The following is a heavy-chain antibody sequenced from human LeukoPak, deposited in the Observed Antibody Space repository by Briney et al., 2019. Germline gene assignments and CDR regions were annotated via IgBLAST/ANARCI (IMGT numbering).Heavy chain of an antibody. Sequence: SVKVSCKASGGTFSSYAISWVRQAPGQGLEWMGRIIPILGTANYAQKFQGRVTITTDESTSTAYMELSSLRSEDTAVYYCATNIVGATRPFDYWGQGTLVTVSS. CDR3: ATNIVGATRPFDY. D-gene: IGHD1-26*01. J-gene: IGHJ4*02. V-gene: IGHV1-69*11. CDR2: IIPILGTA. CDR1: GGTFSSYA.